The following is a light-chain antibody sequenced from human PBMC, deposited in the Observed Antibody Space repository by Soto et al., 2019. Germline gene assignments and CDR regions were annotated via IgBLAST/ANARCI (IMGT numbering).Light chain of an antibody. CDR1: QSVSSY. Sequence: EIVLTQSPATLALSPGERGTLSCRASQSVSSYLAWYQQKPGQAPRLLIYDASNRATGIPARFSGSGSGTDFTLTISSLEPEDFAVYYCQQRSNWPLITFGQGTRLEIK. J-gene: IGKJ5*01. V-gene: IGKV3-11*01. CDR3: QQRSNWPLIT. CDR2: DAS.